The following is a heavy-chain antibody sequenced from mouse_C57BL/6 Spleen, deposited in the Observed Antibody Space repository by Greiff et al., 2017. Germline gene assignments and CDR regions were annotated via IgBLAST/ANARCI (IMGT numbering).Heavy chain of an antibody. J-gene: IGHJ1*03. CDR1: GYTFTSYW. CDR2: IHPNSGRT. D-gene: IGHD1-1*01. CDR3: ARDYGSSYGYFDV. Sequence: QVPLQQPGAELVKPGASVKLSCKASGYTFTSYWLHWVKQRPGHGLEWIGMIHPNSGRTNDNETFKIKSTLTVDKSSSTAYRQRSSRTSEDSAVYYCARDYGSSYGYFDVWGTGTTGTVSS. V-gene: IGHV1-64*01.